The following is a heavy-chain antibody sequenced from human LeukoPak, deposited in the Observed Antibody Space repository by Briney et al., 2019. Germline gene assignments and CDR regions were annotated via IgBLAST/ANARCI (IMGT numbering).Heavy chain of an antibody. J-gene: IGHJ4*02. CDR2: IYSGGST. CDR3: ASYGSGSYYPN. D-gene: IGHD3-10*01. CDR1: GFTVSSNY. V-gene: IGHV3-53*01. Sequence: GGSLRLSCAASGFTVSSNYMSWGRQAPGKGLEWVSVIYSGGSTYYADSVKGRFTISRDNSKNTLYLQMTSLRAEDTAVYYCASYGSGSYYPNWGQGTLVTVSS.